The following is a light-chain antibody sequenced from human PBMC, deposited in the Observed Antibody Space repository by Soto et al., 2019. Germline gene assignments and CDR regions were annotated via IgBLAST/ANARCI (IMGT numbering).Light chain of an antibody. Sequence: QSALTQPRSVSGSPGQSVIISCTGTSSDVGGYNYVSWYQQHPGKAPKLMIYDVSKGPSGVPDRFSGSKSGNTASLTISGLQAEDEADYYCCSYAGSYTWVFGGGTKLTVL. CDR3: CSYAGSYTWV. CDR1: SSDVGGYNY. V-gene: IGLV2-11*01. J-gene: IGLJ2*01. CDR2: DVS.